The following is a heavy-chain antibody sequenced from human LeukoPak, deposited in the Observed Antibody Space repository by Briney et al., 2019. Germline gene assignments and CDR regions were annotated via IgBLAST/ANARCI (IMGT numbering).Heavy chain of an antibody. CDR2: ISGGGASGGRT. CDR1: GFTFSSYA. V-gene: IGHV3-23*01. J-gene: IGHJ4*02. Sequence: GGSLRLSCAASGFTFSSYAMSWVRQAPGKGLEWVSAISGGGASGGRTYYADAVKGRFTISRDNSMNTLYLQMNSLRAEDTAVYYCAKGLQWELPCDYWGQGTLVTVSS. D-gene: IGHD1-26*01. CDR3: AKGLQWELPCDY.